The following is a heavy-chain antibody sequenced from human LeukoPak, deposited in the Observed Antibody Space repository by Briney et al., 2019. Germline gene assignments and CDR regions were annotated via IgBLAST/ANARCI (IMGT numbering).Heavy chain of an antibody. CDR3: ARLGIVVVPAAIFDP. CDR2: ISGSGGST. V-gene: IGHV3-23*01. Sequence: GGSLRLSCAASGFTFSSYAMSWVRQAPGKGLEWVSAISGSGGSTYYADSVKGRLTISRDNAKNSLYLQMNSLRAEDTAVYYCARLGIVVVPAAIFDPWGQGTLVTVSS. J-gene: IGHJ5*02. D-gene: IGHD2-2*01. CDR1: GFTFSSYA.